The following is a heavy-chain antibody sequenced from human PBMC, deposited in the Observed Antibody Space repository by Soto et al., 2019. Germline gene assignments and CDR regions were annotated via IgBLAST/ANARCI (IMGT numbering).Heavy chain of an antibody. CDR1: GFTFGIYG. V-gene: IGHV3-33*01. CDR3: ARATSGSFDALDM. CDR2: IWYDGSNK. J-gene: IGHJ3*02. Sequence: VQLVESGGGVVQPGRSLRLSCAASGFTFGIYGMHWVRQAPGKGLEWVAVIWYDGSNKYHADSVKGRFTISRDNSKNTVYLQMNSLRAEDTAVYYCARATSGSFDALDMWGQGTMLAVSS. D-gene: IGHD1-26*01.